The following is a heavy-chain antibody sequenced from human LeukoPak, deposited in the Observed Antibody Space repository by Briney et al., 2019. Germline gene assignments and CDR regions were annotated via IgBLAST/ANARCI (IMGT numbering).Heavy chain of an antibody. CDR1: GFTFSSYW. V-gene: IGHV3-74*01. D-gene: IGHD1-1*01. CDR3: ARGPYNWNDLAFDI. Sequence: GGSLRLSCAASGFTFSSYWMHWVRQAPGKGLVWVSRINSDGSSTSYADSVKGRFTISRDNAKNTLYLQMNSLRAEDTAVYYRARGPYNWNDLAFDIWGQGTMVTVSS. CDR2: INSDGSST. J-gene: IGHJ3*02.